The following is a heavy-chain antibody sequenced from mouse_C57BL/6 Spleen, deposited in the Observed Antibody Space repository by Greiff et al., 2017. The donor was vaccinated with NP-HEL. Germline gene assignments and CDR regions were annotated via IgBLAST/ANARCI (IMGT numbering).Heavy chain of an antibody. Sequence: VQLQQPGAELVRPGSSVKLSCKASGYTFTSYWMHWVKQRPIQGLEWIGNIDPSDSETHYNQKFKDKATLTVDKSSSTAYMQLSSLTSEDSAVYYCARSGNSSGYPWFAYWGQGTLVTVSA. D-gene: IGHD3-2*02. V-gene: IGHV1-52*01. CDR2: IDPSDSET. CDR3: ARSGNSSGYPWFAY. J-gene: IGHJ3*01. CDR1: GYTFTSYW.